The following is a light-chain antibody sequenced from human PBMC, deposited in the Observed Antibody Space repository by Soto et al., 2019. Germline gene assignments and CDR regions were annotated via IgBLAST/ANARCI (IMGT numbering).Light chain of an antibody. CDR2: GAS. CDR3: QQRYNWPPT. V-gene: IGKV3-11*01. CDR1: QSVSNK. J-gene: IGKJ1*01. Sequence: EIVLTQSPGTLSLSPGERVTLSCRASQSVSNKLGWYQHKPGQAPRLLIYGASSRATDIPDRFSGSGSGTDFTLTINSLEPEDFALYYCQQRYNWPPTFGQGTKVDIK.